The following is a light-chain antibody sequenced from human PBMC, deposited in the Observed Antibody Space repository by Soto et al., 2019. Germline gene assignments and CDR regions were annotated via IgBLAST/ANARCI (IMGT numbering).Light chain of an antibody. Sequence: DIVVPQSPLSLPVTPGEPDSISCRSSQSLLHSTGYNYLDWYLQKPGQSPQLLIYLGSNWDSGVRDRFSGSGSGTDLTLKISRVEAEDVGLYDWMQALQAPLTFGQGTKV. V-gene: IGKV2-28*01. CDR1: QSLLHSTGYNY. CDR2: LGS. J-gene: IGKJ1*01. CDR3: MQALQAPLT.